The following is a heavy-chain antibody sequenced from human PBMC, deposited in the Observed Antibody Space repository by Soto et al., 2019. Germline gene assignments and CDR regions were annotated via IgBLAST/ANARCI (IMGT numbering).Heavy chain of an antibody. J-gene: IGHJ4*02. Sequence: GASVKVSCKASGYTFSTNDFTWVRQATGQGMAWTGWTSPNYGTAGFPQQFRGRLTMSRNNSITTAYKDLRSLRTDPTAAHYCERRKARSGPNYLDLWGQGTLVTVSS. CDR1: GYTFSTND. CDR3: ERRKARSGPNYLDL. CDR2: TSPNYGTA. V-gene: IGHV1-8*01.